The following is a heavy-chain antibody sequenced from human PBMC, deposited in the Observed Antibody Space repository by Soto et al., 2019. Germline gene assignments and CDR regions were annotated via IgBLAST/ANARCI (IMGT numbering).Heavy chain of an antibody. J-gene: IGHJ5*02. V-gene: IGHV1-18*04. CDR2: ISAYNGNT. Sequence: ASVKVSCKASGYTFTSYGISWVRQAPGQGLEWMGWISAYNGNTNYAQKLQGRVTMTTDTSTSTAYMELRSLRSDDAAVYYCARDPGYYDILTGYYTRGNWFDHWGQGTLVTVS. D-gene: IGHD3-9*01. CDR1: GYTFTSYG. CDR3: ARDPGYYDILTGYYTRGNWFDH.